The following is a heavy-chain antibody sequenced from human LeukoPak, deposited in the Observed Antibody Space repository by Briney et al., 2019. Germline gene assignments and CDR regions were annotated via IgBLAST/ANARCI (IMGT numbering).Heavy chain of an antibody. CDR3: ARHSIIGVARYYIMDV. CDR2: IYFGGTT. V-gene: IGHV4-39*01. Sequence: PSETLSLTCTVSGGSISSTTYRWGWIRQPPGKGLEWIGSIYFGGTTYYSPSLKSRVTVSVDTSKNQFSLKLNSVTAADTAVYYCARHSIIGVARYYIMDVWGQGTTVTVSS. CDR1: GGSISSTTYR. D-gene: IGHD3-3*01. J-gene: IGHJ6*02.